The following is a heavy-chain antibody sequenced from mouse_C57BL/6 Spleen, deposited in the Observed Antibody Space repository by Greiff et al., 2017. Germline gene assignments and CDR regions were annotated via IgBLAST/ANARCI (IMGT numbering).Heavy chain of an antibody. Sequence: EVHLVESGGGLVQPGGSLKLSCAASGFTFSDYGMAWVRQAPRKGPEWVAFISNLAYSIYYADTVTGRFTISRENAKNTLYLEMSSLRSEDTAMYYCARQYGNLYYAMDYWGQGTSVTVSS. CDR3: ARQYGNLYYAMDY. D-gene: IGHD2-1*01. CDR2: ISNLAYSI. V-gene: IGHV5-15*01. CDR1: GFTFSDYG. J-gene: IGHJ4*01.